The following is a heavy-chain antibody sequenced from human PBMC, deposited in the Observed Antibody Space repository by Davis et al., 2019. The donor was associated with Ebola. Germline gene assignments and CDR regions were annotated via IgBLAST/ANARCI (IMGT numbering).Heavy chain of an antibody. D-gene: IGHD6-19*01. CDR1: GYTFTSYG. CDR3: AREPVVGSSGWYGGNYFDY. Sequence: ASVKVSCKASGYTFTSYGISWVRKAPGQGLEWMGWISAYNGNTNYEQKLQGRVTMTTDTSTSTAYMELRSLRSDDTAVYYCAREPVVGSSGWYGGNYFDYWGQGTLVTVSS. CDR2: ISAYNGNT. V-gene: IGHV1-18*01. J-gene: IGHJ4*02.